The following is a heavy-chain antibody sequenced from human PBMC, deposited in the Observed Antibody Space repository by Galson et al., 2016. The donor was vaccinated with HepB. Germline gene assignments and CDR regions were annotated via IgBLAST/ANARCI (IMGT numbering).Heavy chain of an antibody. V-gene: IGHV1-18*01. D-gene: IGHD3-9*01. CDR2: ISAYNGNT. J-gene: IGHJ4*02. CDR3: ARVCLVAVFGY. Sequence: SVKVSCKASGYTFASYGISWVRQAPGQGLEWMGWISAYNGNTNYAQKLQGRVTMTTDTSTSTAYMELRSLRSDDTAVSYCARVCLVAVFGYWGQGTLVTVSS. CDR1: GYTFASYG.